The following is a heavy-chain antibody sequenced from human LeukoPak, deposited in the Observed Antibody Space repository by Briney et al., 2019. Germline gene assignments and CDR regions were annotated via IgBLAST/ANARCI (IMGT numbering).Heavy chain of an antibody. J-gene: IGHJ4*02. CDR2: INHSGST. Sequence: PETLSLTCAVYGGSFSGYYWSWIRQPPGKGLEWIGEINHSGSTNYNPSLKSRVTISVDTSKNQFSLKLSSVTAADTAVYYCARLILWFGELLPDWGQGTLVTVSS. CDR3: ARLILWFGELLPD. CDR1: GGSFSGYY. D-gene: IGHD3-10*01. V-gene: IGHV4-34*01.